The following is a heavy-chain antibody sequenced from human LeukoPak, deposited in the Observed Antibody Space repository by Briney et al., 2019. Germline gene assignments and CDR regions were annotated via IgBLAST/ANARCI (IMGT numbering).Heavy chain of an antibody. CDR2: INATGGCT. Sequence: ASVKLSCEASGYTFISSYLHWVRQAPGQGLEWMGVINATGGCTGYAQKFKGRVIITRDMSASTEYLQLSSLRADDPAIYYCGGKNSVVNNARWFDPWGQGALVTVSS. CDR3: GGKNSVVNNARWFDP. D-gene: IGHD4-23*01. V-gene: IGHV1-46*01. J-gene: IGHJ5*02. CDR1: GYTFISSY.